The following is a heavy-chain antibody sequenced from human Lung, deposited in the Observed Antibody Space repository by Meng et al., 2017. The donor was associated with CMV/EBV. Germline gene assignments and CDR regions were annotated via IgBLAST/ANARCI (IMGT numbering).Heavy chain of an antibody. CDR2: INQHGSEN. V-gene: IGHV3-7*01. Sequence: GGSLRLSCAASGFAFSNYWMTWIRQAPGKGLEWVGNINQHGSENQYADSVRGRFTISRDNARNSLYLQMNTLRAEDTAVYYCATTYCYDATVYPSGQGTLVTVSS. CDR1: GFAFSNYW. CDR3: ATTYCYDATVYP. J-gene: IGHJ5*02. D-gene: IGHD3-22*01.